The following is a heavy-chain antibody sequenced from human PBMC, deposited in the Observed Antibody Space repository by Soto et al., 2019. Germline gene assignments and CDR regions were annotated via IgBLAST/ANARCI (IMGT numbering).Heavy chain of an antibody. CDR2: ISGSDGST. V-gene: IGHV3-23*01. Sequence: GSLRLSCAASGFIFSSYAMGWVRQAPGKGLEWVSSISGSDGSTYYADSVKGRSTISRDNSKNTLSLQMNSLRVEDTAVYYCAKDRFCSGGSCYTDYWGQGTLVTVSS. D-gene: IGHD2-15*01. CDR1: GFIFSSYA. J-gene: IGHJ4*02. CDR3: AKDRFCSGGSCYTDY.